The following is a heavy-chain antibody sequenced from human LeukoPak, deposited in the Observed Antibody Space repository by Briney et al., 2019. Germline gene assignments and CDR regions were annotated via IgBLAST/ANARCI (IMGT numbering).Heavy chain of an antibody. CDR1: GYTFTAYY. J-gene: IGHJ4*02. Sequence: GASVKVSCKASGYTFTAYYIHWVRQAPGQGLEWMGWFSPNSGGTNYAQKFQGRVTMTRDTSIRTAYMELSSLTSDDTAVYYCARDAETKLYLHYWGQGTLVTVSS. CDR2: FSPNSGGT. V-gene: IGHV1-2*02. D-gene: IGHD1-1*01. CDR3: ARDAETKLYLHY.